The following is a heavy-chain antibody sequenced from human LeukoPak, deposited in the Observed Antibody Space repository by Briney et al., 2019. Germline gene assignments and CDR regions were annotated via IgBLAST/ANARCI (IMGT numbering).Heavy chain of an antibody. D-gene: IGHD6-19*01. CDR3: AREFSVAGTFDY. V-gene: IGHV3-53*05. CDR1: GFTVSSNY. Sequence: GGSLRLSCAASGFTVSSNYMSWVRQAPVKGLEWVSVIYSGGSTYYADSVKGRFAISRDNSKNTLYLQMNSLRAEDTAVYYCAREFSVAGTFDYWGQGTLVTVSS. J-gene: IGHJ4*02. CDR2: IYSGGST.